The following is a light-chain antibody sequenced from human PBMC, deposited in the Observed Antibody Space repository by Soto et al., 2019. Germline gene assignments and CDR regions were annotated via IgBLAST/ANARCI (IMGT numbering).Light chain of an antibody. CDR3: QQYNNGPPDT. Sequence: EIVVTQSPATLSVSPGERATLSLRASQIVTSNLAWYQQKPGQAPWLLIYAASARATGIPTRFSGSGSGTEFTLTISSLQSKDFAGYYCQQYNNGPPDTFGQGTKLYSK. CDR2: AAS. CDR1: QIVTSN. V-gene: IGKV3-15*01. J-gene: IGKJ2*01.